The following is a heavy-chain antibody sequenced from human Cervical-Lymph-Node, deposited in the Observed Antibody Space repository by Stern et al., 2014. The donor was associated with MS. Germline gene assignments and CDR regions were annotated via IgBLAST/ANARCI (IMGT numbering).Heavy chain of an antibody. V-gene: IGHV3-30-3*01. J-gene: IGHJ6*02. CDR2: ISYDGSNK. CDR1: GFTFSSYA. D-gene: IGHD2-15*01. Sequence: VQLVESGGGVVQPGRSLRLSCAASGFTFSSYAMHWVRQAPGKGLEWVAVISYDGSNKYYADSVKGRFTIPKDNPKNPLYLKMNSWRAEDTVVYYGARVSANIVVVVAALYYYGMAVGGQGTPVTVSS. CDR3: ARVSANIVVVVAALYYYGMAV.